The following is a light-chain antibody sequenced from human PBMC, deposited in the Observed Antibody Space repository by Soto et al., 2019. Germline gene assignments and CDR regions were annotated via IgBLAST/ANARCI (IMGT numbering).Light chain of an antibody. CDR1: QSISSW. Sequence: DIQMTQSPSTLSASVGDRVTITCRASQSISSWLAWYQQKPGKAPKLLFYKASSLESGVPSRFSGSGDGTEFSLTISSLQPDDFASYYCQQYHSYSPYTFGQGTKLEIK. V-gene: IGKV1-5*03. CDR2: KAS. CDR3: QQYHSYSPYT. J-gene: IGKJ2*01.